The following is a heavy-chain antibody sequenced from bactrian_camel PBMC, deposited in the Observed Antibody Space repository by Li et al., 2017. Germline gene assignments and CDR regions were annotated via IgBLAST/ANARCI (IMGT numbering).Heavy chain of an antibody. D-gene: IGHD3*01. J-gene: IGHJ4*01. V-gene: IGHV3S40*01. CDR1: GFTFSTYY. CDR2: ITIGGDHT. CDR3: AAPAYCTPNYCLVRGYNY. Sequence: VQLVESGGGLVQPGGSLRLSCVASGFTFSTYYMGWVRQAPGKGLEWVARITIGGDHTYYADSVKGRFTISRDNAKNTVYLQMNSLKSEDTALYYCAAPAYCTPNYCLVRGYNYWGQGTQVTVS.